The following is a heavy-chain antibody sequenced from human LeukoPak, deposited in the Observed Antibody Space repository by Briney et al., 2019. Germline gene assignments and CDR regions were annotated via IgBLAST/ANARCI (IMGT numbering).Heavy chain of an antibody. V-gene: IGHV3-15*01. CDR3: TSLVGSPTY. J-gene: IGHJ4*02. CDR2: IKSKRDGETT. Sequence: PGGSLRLSCAGSGFKFQYAWMTWVRQAPGKGLEWVGRIKSKRDGETTDYAALVKSRFSISRDDSKNTVYLQMNSLRTEDTAVYYCTSLVGSPTYWGQGTLVAVSS. D-gene: IGHD4-23*01. CDR1: GFKFQYAW.